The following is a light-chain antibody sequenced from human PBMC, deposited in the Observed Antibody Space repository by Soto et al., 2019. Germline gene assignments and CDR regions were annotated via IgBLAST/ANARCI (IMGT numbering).Light chain of an antibody. Sequence: EIVLTQSPGTLSLSPGDRATLSCRASQSVGSTYLAWYQQKPAQAPRLLIFGASTMATGIPDRFSGSGSGTDFTLTISRLEPEDFAVYFCQQYGSSPRTFGQGTKVEIK. CDR3: QQYGSSPRT. J-gene: IGKJ1*01. CDR1: QSVGSTY. CDR2: GAS. V-gene: IGKV3-20*01.